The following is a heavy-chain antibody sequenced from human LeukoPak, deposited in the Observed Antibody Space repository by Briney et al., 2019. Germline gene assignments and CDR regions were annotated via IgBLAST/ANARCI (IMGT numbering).Heavy chain of an antibody. CDR1: GHSISSSSYY. V-gene: IGHV4-39*01. Sequence: SDPLSLPCTVSGHSISSSSYYWGWIPQPPGRGLVWIGGIHYSGSTYYNASLKSRVTISVDTPKNPFSLRLSSVSAADTAVYYCMKSDSSETYYFDYWGQGALVTVSS. CDR3: MKSDSSETYYFDY. CDR2: IHYSGST. D-gene: IGHD6-25*01. J-gene: IGHJ4*02.